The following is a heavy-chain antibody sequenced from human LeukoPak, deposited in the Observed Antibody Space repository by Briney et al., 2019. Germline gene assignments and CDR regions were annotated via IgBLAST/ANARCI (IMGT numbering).Heavy chain of an antibody. CDR3: ARRYYYGSGSGEYYFDY. Sequence: GESLKISCKGSGYSFTSYWIGWVRQMPGKGLEWMGIIYPGDSDTRYSPSFQGQVTISADKSISTAYLQWSSLKASDTATYYCARRYYYGSGSGEYYFDYWGQGTLVTVSS. J-gene: IGHJ4*02. CDR1: GYSFTSYW. CDR2: IYPGDSDT. V-gene: IGHV5-51*01. D-gene: IGHD3-10*01.